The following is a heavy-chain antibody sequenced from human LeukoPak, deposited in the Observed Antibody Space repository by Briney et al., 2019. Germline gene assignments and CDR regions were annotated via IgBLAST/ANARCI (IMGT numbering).Heavy chain of an antibody. CDR2: ISSSSSSYI. Sequence: GGSLRLSCAASGFTFSSYSMNWVRQAPGKGLEWVSSISSSSSSYIYYADSVKGRFTIPRDNAKNSLYLQMNSLRAEDTAVYYCATYPPNYDILTGLWGSFDYWGQGTLVTVSS. CDR1: GFTFSSYS. V-gene: IGHV3-21*01. D-gene: IGHD3-9*01. CDR3: ATYPPNYDILTGLWGSFDY. J-gene: IGHJ4*02.